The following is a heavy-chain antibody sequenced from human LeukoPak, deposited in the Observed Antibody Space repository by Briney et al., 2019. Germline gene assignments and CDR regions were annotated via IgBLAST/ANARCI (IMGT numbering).Heavy chain of an antibody. D-gene: IGHD2-21*02. V-gene: IGHV4-30-4*07. Sequence: SETLSLTCAVSGGSISSGGYSWNWIRQPPGKGLEWIGYIYSSGSTSYYPSLRSRVAISVDTSKNQFSLKLTSVTAADTAIYYCARGWGPAYCGGDCHRHFDYWGQATLVTVSS. J-gene: IGHJ4*02. CDR2: IYSSGST. CDR1: GGSISSGGYS. CDR3: ARGWGPAYCGGDCHRHFDY.